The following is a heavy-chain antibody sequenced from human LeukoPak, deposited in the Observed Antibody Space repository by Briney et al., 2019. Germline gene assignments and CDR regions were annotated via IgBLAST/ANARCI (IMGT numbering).Heavy chain of an antibody. CDR2: INPNSGGT. CDR3: AKFPYYYDSSGYYFDY. D-gene: IGHD3-22*01. CDR1: GYTFTGYY. V-gene: IGHV1-2*02. J-gene: IGHJ4*02. Sequence: ASVKVSCKASGYTFTGYYMHWVRQAPGQGLEWMGWINPNSGGTNYAQKFQGRVTMTRDTSISTAYMELSRLRSDDTAVYYCAKFPYYYDSSGYYFDYWGQGTLVTVSS.